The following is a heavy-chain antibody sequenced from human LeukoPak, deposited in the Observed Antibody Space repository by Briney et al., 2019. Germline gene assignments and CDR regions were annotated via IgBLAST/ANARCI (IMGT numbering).Heavy chain of an antibody. Sequence: ASVKVSCKASGYTFTGYYMHWMRQAPGQGLEWMGWINPNSGGTNYAQKFQGRVTMTRDTSISTAYMELSRLRSDDTAVYYCARDPLCGGDCYATGWGQGTLVTVSS. V-gene: IGHV1-2*02. CDR2: INPNSGGT. CDR3: ARDPLCGGDCYATG. CDR1: GYTFTGYY. J-gene: IGHJ4*02. D-gene: IGHD2-21*02.